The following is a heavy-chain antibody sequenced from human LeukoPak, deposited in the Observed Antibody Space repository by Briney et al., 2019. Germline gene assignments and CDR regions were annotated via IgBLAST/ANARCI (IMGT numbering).Heavy chain of an antibody. CDR3: ARDSRFLEWLH. CDR2: IYYSGST. J-gene: IGHJ4*02. CDR1: GGSISSGDYY. Sequence: SQTLSLTCTVSGGSISSGDYYWSWIRQPPGKGLEWIGYIYYSGSTYYNPSLKSRVTISVDTSKNQFSLKLSSATAADTAVYYCARDSRFLEWLHWGQGTPVTVSS. V-gene: IGHV4-30-4*08. D-gene: IGHD3-3*01.